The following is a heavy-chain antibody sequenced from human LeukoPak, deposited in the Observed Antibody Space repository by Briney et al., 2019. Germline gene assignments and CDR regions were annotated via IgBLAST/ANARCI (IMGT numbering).Heavy chain of an antibody. V-gene: IGHV3-21*04. CDR3: AKDYGSSSSWYYAFDI. Sequence: PGGSLRLSCAASGFTFSSYSMNWVRQAPGKGLEWVSSISSSSSYIYYADSVKGRFTISRDTSKNTLYLQMNSLRTEDTAVYYCAKDYGSSSSWYYAFDIWGQGTMVTVSS. CDR2: ISSSSSYI. CDR1: GFTFSSYS. D-gene: IGHD6-13*01. J-gene: IGHJ3*02.